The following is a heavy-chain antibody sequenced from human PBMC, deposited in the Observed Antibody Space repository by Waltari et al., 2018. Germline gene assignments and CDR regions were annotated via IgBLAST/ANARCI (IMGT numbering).Heavy chain of an antibody. D-gene: IGHD2-15*01. Sequence: QLQESGPRLVKPSETLSLTCSVSGGSLSSPWWSWIRQPAGKGLEWIGRIYISATTNKNPSLESRITVSLDTPKNQFSLKLTSVSAADTAVYYCARQATSWSGFDYWGPGIQVTVSS. CDR3: ARQATSWSGFDY. J-gene: IGHJ4*02. CDR1: GGSLSSPW. CDR2: IYISATT. V-gene: IGHV4-4*07.